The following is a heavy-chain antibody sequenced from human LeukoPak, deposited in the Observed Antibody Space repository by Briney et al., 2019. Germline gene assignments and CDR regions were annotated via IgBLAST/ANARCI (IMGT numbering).Heavy chain of an antibody. V-gene: IGHV3-7*01. Sequence: ETLSLTCTVSGGSISTNYWSWVRQAPGKGLEWVANIKQDGSEKYYVDSVKGRFTISRDNAKNSLYLQMNSLRAEDTAVYYCARLRGGRVATIAYYYYYYMDVWGKGTTVTISS. CDR3: ARLRGGRVATIAYYYYYYMDV. J-gene: IGHJ6*03. CDR1: GGSISTNY. D-gene: IGHD5-12*01. CDR2: IKQDGSEK.